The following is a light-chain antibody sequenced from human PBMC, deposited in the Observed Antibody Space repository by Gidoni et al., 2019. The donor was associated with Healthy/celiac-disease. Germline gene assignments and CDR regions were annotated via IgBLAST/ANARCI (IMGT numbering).Light chain of an antibody. Sequence: QSALTQPASVSGSPGQSITISCTGTSSDVGGYNYVSWSQQHPGKAPKLMIYEVSNRPSGVSNRFSGSKSGNTASLTISGLQAEDEADYYCSSYTSSSTLRIFGTGTKVTVL. CDR3: SSYTSSSTLRI. J-gene: IGLJ1*01. CDR2: EVS. V-gene: IGLV2-14*01. CDR1: SSDVGGYNY.